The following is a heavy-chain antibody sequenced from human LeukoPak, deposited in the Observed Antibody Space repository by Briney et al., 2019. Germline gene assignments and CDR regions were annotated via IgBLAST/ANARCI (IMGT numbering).Heavy chain of an antibody. D-gene: IGHD4-17*01. J-gene: IGHJ4*02. CDR3: ARLGYGDSYYFDY. Sequence: SETLSLTCTVSGGSISSYYWSWIRQPPGKGLEWIGYIYYSGSTNYNPSLKSRVTISVDTSKNQFSLKLSSVTAADTAVYYCARLGYGDSYYFDYWGQGTLVTVSS. CDR1: GGSISSYY. V-gene: IGHV4-59*12. CDR2: IYYSGST.